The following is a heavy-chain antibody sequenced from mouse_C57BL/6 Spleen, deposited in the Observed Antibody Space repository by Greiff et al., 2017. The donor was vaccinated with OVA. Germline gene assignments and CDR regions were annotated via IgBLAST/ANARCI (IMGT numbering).Heavy chain of an antibody. V-gene: IGHV1-80*01. CDR3: ARTDYYGSRLYFDY. J-gene: IGHJ2*01. CDR1: GYAFSSYW. D-gene: IGHD1-1*01. Sequence: QVHLKESGAELVKPGASVKISCKASGYAFSSYWMNWVKQRPGKGLEWIGQIYPGDGDTNYNGKFKGKATLTADKSSSTAYMQLSSLTSEDSAVYFWARTDYYGSRLYFDYWGQGTTLTVSS. CDR2: IYPGDGDT.